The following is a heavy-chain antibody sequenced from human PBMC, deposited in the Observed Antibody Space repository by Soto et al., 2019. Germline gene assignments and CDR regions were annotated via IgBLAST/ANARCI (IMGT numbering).Heavy chain of an antibody. V-gene: IGHV4-30-4*01. CDR3: ARVLLWFGELYNWFDP. CDR1: RCSIPSGGYY. D-gene: IGHD3-10*01. CDR2: IYYSGST. Sequence: ASGTLSLTRPFSRCSIPSGGYYWGLVRQPPAMVLELIGYIYYSGSTYYNPSLKSRVTISVDTSENQISLKLSSVTAADTAVYYCARVLLWFGELYNWFDPWGQGTLVTVSS. J-gene: IGHJ5*02.